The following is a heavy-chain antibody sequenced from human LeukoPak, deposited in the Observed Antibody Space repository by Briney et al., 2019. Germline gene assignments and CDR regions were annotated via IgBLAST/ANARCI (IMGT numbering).Heavy chain of an antibody. J-gene: IGHJ2*01. CDR1: GGSITSYF. D-gene: IGHD2-8*01. CDR3: ARAVLFDL. V-gene: IGHV4-59*01. Sequence: SETLSLTCTVSGGSITSYFYIWVRQPPGKGLEWIGYIYYSGNTNSNPSLKSRVTISVDTSKNQFSLNLSSVTAADTAVYYCARAVLFDLWGRGTLVTVSS. CDR2: IYYSGNT.